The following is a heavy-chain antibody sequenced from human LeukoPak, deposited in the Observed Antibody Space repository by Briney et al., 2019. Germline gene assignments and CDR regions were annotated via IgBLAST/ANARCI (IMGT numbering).Heavy chain of an antibody. V-gene: IGHV1-8*01. CDR3: ARAARYSSSWYISYDYYYGMDV. CDR2: MNPNGGNT. J-gene: IGHJ6*02. CDR1: GYTFTSYD. Sequence: ASVKVSCKASGYTFTSYDINWVRQATGQGLEWMGWMNPNGGNTSYSQKFQGRVTMTRNTSISTAYMELSSLRSEDTAVYYCARAARYSSSWYISYDYYYGMDVWGQGTTVTVSS. D-gene: IGHD6-13*01.